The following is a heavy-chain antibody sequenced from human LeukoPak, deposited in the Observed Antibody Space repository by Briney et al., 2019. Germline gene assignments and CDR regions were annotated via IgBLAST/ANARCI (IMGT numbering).Heavy chain of an antibody. CDR1: GYTFTGYY. D-gene: IGHD6-19*01. V-gene: IGHV1-2*02. Sequence: GASVRVSCKASGYTFTGYYMHWVRQAPGQGLEWMGWINPNSGGTNYAQKFQGRVTITRDTSISTAYMELSRLRSDDTAVYYCAREDRYSSGWYADWGQGTLVTVSS. CDR3: AREDRYSSGWYAD. CDR2: INPNSGGT. J-gene: IGHJ4*02.